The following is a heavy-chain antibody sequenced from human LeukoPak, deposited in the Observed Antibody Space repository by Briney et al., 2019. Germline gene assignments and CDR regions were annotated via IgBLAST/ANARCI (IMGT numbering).Heavy chain of an antibody. CDR2: INPNTAGT. CDR3: ATSAGDYRAGHYYYMGV. Sequence: GASVKVSCKASGYTFTSYYFHWVRQAPGLGLEWMGWINPNTAGTNYAQKFLGGVTLTWDTSISTAYMELNRLTSDDTAVYYCATSAGDYRAGHYYYMGVWGKGTSVTVSS. D-gene: IGHD4-11*01. J-gene: IGHJ6*03. V-gene: IGHV1-2*02. CDR1: GYTFTSYY.